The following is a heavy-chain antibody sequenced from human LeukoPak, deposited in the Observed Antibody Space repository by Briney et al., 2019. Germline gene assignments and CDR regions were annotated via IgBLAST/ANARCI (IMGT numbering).Heavy chain of an antibody. CDR3: ARDCLDVEEVPAVLCY. Sequence: PGGSLRLSCAASGFTFSSYWVTWVRQAPGKGLEWVANIKPDGSAKYYVESVEGRFTISRDNAKNSLSLQMNSLRAEDTAVYYCARDCLDVEEVPAVLCYWGQGTLVTVSS. CDR1: GFTFSSYW. CDR2: IKPDGSAK. V-gene: IGHV3-7*01. D-gene: IGHD2-2*01. J-gene: IGHJ4*02.